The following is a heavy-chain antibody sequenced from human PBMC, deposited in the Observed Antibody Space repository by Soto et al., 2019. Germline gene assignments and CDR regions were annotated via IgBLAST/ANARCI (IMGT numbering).Heavy chain of an antibody. CDR1: GFTVSSNY. J-gene: IGHJ6*02. V-gene: IGHV3-53*02. CDR3: ASYSQQLVYWRDYYYYGMDV. Sequence: EVQLVETGGGLIQPGGSLRLSCAASGFTVSSNYMSWVRQAPGKGLEWVSVIYSGGSTYYADSVKGRFTISRDNSKNTLYLQMNSLRDEDTAVYYCASYSQQLVYWRDYYYYGMDVWGQGTTVTVSS. D-gene: IGHD6-13*01. CDR2: IYSGGST.